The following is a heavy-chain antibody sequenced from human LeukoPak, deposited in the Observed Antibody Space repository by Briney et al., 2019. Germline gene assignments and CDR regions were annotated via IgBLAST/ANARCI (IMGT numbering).Heavy chain of an antibody. CDR3: ARDKEYSSGWEGWFDP. V-gene: IGHV1-2*02. D-gene: IGHD6-19*01. CDR1: GYTFTGYY. Sequence: ASVKVSCKASGYTFTGYYMHWVRQAPGQGLEWMGWINPDSGGTNYAQKFQGRVTMTSDTSISTAYMELSRLRSDDTAFYYCARDKEYSSGWEGWFDPWGQGTLVTVPS. J-gene: IGHJ5*02. CDR2: INPDSGGT.